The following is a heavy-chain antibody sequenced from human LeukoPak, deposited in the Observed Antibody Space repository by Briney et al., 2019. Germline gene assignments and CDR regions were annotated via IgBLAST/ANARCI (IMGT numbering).Heavy chain of an antibody. J-gene: IGHJ5*02. V-gene: IGHV1-2*02. Sequence: EASVKVSCKASGYTFTGYYMHWVRQAPGQGLEWMGWINPNSGGTNYAQKFQGRVTMTRDTSISTAYMELSRLRSDDTAVYYCARDGSLLWFGELSSNWFDPWGQGTLVTVSS. CDR2: INPNSGGT. D-gene: IGHD3-10*01. CDR3: ARDGSLLWFGELSSNWFDP. CDR1: GYTFTGYY.